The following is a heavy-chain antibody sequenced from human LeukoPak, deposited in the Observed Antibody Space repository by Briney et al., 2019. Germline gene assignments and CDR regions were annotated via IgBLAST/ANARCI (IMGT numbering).Heavy chain of an antibody. CDR1: GASLSSYY. V-gene: IGHV4-59*07. CDR3: ATGYYEPFAT. J-gene: IGHJ5*02. Sequence: KSSDTLSLTCSVSGASLSSYYWDWLRQSPGKGLEWIGYISDTGQTDSNPSLKSRVTISLGTSKTQFSLRLRSVTAADSAVYYCATGYYEPFATWGPGILVTDSS. D-gene: IGHD1-26*01. CDR2: ISDTGQT.